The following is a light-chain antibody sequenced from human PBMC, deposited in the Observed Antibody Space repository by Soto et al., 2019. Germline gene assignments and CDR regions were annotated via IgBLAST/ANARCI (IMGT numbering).Light chain of an antibody. V-gene: IGLV2-11*01. CDR1: SSDVGGYNY. J-gene: IGLJ1*01. Sequence: QSALTQPRAVSGSPGQSVTISCTGTSSDVGGYNYVSWYQDHPGKAPKLMIYDVSKRPSGVPDRFSGSKSGNTASLTISGLQAEDEADYYCCSYAGSYTFYVFGTGTKLTVL. CDR3: CSYAGSYTFYV. CDR2: DVS.